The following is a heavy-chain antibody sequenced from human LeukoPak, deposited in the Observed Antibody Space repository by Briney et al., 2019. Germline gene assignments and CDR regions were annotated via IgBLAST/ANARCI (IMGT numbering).Heavy chain of an antibody. CDR1: EFTFRSYD. CDR2: ISYDGSNK. D-gene: IGHD3-10*01. J-gene: IGHJ4*02. CDR3: TRHVASGGSGIDY. Sequence: GGSLRLSCVASEFTFRSYDMHWVRQAPGKGLEWVAVISYDGSNKYYADSVKGRFTISRDNAKNSLYLQMNSLKTEDTAVYYCTRHVASGGSGIDYWGRGTLVTVSS. V-gene: IGHV3-30*03.